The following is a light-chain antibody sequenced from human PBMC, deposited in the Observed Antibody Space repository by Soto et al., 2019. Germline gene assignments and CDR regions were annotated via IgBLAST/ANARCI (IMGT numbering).Light chain of an antibody. J-gene: IGLJ2*01. Sequence: QSALTQPPSASGSPGQSVTISCTGTSSDVGGYDYVSWYQQEPGKAPKVMIYEVSQRPSGVPDRYSGSKSGNTAFLTVSGLQADDEAVYYCSSYRSSSTYVVFGGGTKLTVL. V-gene: IGLV2-8*01. CDR1: SSDVGGYDY. CDR3: SSYRSSSTYVV. CDR2: EVS.